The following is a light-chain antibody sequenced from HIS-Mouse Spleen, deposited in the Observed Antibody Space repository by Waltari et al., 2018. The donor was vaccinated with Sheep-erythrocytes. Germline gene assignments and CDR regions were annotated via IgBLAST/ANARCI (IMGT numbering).Light chain of an antibody. CDR2: DVS. CDR3: CSYAGSYTFWV. CDR1: SSAVGGYTY. V-gene: IGLV2-11*01. Sequence: QSALTQPRSVSGSPGQSVTLSCTGTSSAVGGYTYVSWYQQHPGKAPKLLIYDVSKRPSGVPDRFSGSKSGNTASLTISGLQAEDEADYYCCSYAGSYTFWVFGGGTKLTVL. J-gene: IGLJ3*02.